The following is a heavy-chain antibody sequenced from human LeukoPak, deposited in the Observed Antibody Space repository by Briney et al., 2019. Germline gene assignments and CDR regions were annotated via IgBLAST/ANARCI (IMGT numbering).Heavy chain of an antibody. V-gene: IGHV4-39*07. CDR1: GDSVSSSNYY. J-gene: IGHJ4*02. D-gene: IGHD3-16*01. Sequence: SETLSLTCTVSGDSVSSSNYYWGWIRQPPGKGLEWIGSMSYSGSTYYNPSLKSRVTISADTSKNQFSLKLNSLTTADTAVYYCTRGAGWLIDYWGQGILVTVSS. CDR3: TRGAGWLIDY. CDR2: MSYSGST.